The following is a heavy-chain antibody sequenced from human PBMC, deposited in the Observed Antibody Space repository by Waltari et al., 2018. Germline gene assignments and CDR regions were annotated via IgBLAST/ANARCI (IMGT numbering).Heavy chain of an antibody. J-gene: IGHJ4*02. CDR3: ARGGSGSRANFDC. D-gene: IGHD3-10*01. CDR2: IYYSGSP. Sequence: QVQLQESGPGLVKPSETLSLTCTVSGGSINTFYWNWIRQPPGKGLEWIGNIYYSGSPHYSPSLKSRVTISVDTSKNQFSLNLSSVTAADTAVYYCARGGSGSRANFDCWGQGTLVTVSS. CDR1: GGSINTFY. V-gene: IGHV4-59*01.